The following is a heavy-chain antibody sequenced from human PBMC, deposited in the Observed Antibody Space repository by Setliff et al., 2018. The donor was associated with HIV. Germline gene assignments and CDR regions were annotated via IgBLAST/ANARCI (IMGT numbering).Heavy chain of an antibody. CDR3: ARSVVVYGGDSVPFDI. J-gene: IGHJ3*02. CDR2: INAGNGNT. Sequence: ASVKVSCKASGYTFTSYAMHWVRQAPGQRLEWMGWINAGNGNTKYSQKFQGRVTITTETSATTAFMELSNLKSEDTAMYYCARSVVVYGGDSVPFDIWGPGTLVTVSS. CDR1: GYTFTSYA. D-gene: IGHD2-21*02. V-gene: IGHV1-3*01.